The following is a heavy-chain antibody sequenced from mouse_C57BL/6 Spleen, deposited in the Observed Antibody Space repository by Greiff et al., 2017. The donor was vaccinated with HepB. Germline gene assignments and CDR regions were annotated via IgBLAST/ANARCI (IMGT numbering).Heavy chain of an antibody. CDR1: GYSFTGYY. J-gene: IGHJ3*01. CDR3: ARGKAGKFAY. D-gene: IGHD4-1*01. Sequence: EVQLQQSGPELVKPGASVKMSCKASGYSFTGYYMNWVKQRPEQSLEWIGEINPSTGGTTYNQKFKAKATLTVDKSSSTAYMQLKSLTSEDSAVYYCARGKAGKFAYWGQGTLVTVSA. CDR2: INPSTGGT. V-gene: IGHV1-42*01.